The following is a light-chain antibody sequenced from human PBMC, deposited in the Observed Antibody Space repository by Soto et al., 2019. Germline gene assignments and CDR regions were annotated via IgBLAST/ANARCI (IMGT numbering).Light chain of an antibody. CDR1: SSNLGNYNS. Sequence: QSVLTQPHTLSWSPGQSVTVSCTGTSSNLGNYNSVSWYQQHPGKVPKLIIYDVSQRPSGVPDRFSGSKSGNTASLTISGLQAEDEADYYCGSHTGAFIVFGTGTKVTVL. CDR3: GSHTGAFIV. V-gene: IGLV2-11*01. J-gene: IGLJ1*01. CDR2: DVS.